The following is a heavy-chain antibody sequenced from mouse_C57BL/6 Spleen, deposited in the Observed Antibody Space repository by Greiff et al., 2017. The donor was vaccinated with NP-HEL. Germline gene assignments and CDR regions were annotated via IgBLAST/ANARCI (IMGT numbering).Heavy chain of an antibody. V-gene: IGHV2-9-1*01. Sequence: VNVVESGPGLVAPSQSLSITCTVSGFSLTSYAISWVRQPPGKGLEWLGVIWTGGGTNYNSALKSRLSISKDNSKSQVFLKMNSLQTDDTARYYCARILTTVVAKGGAYFDYWGQGTTLTVSS. D-gene: IGHD1-1*01. J-gene: IGHJ2*01. CDR3: ARILTTVVAKGGAYFDY. CDR2: IWTGGGT. CDR1: GFSLTSYA.